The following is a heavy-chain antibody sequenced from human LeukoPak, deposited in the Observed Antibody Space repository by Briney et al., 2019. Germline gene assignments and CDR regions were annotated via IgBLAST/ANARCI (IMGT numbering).Heavy chain of an antibody. CDR1: GYTFTGYY. V-gene: IGHV1-2*02. CDR3: ARDIVVVPAALGMDV. CDR2: INPNSGGT. D-gene: IGHD2-2*01. Sequence: ASVKVSCKASGYTFTGYYMHWVRQAPGQGLEWMGWINPNSGGTNYAQKFQGRVTMTRDTSISTAYMMLSRLRSDDTAVYYCARDIVVVPAALGMDVWGQGTTVTVSS. J-gene: IGHJ6*02.